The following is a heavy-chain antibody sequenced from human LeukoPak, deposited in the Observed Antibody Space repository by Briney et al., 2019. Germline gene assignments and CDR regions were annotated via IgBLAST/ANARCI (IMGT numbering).Heavy chain of an antibody. D-gene: IGHD3-22*01. J-gene: IGHJ4*02. CDR2: INHSGST. Sequence: SETLSLTCAVYGGSFSGYYWSWIRQPPGKGLEWIGEINHSGSTNYNPSLKSRVTISVDTSKNQFSLKLSSVTAADTAVYYCARDPGRNYYDSSGYRWGQGTLVTVSS. V-gene: IGHV4-34*01. CDR1: GGSFSGYY. CDR3: ARDPGRNYYDSSGYR.